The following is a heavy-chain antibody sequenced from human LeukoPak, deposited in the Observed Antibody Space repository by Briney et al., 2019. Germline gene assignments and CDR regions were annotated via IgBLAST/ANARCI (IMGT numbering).Heavy chain of an antibody. CDR3: ARHHSGSYYYDWYFDL. CDR2: INPGDSET. Sequence: GESLKISCKGSGYNFNTHWIGWVRQMPGKGLEWAGVINPGDSETRYSPSFQGQVTISADKSISTAYLQWSSLKASDTAMYYCARHHSGSYYYDWYFDLWGRGTLVTVSS. D-gene: IGHD1-26*01. J-gene: IGHJ2*01. V-gene: IGHV5-51*01. CDR1: GYNFNTHW.